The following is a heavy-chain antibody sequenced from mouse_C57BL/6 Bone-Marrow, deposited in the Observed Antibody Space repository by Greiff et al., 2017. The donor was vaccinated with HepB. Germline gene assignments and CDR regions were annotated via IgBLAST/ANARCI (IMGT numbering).Heavy chain of an antibody. CDR1: GFTFSSSG. CDR3: ARKGFYWYFDV. J-gene: IGHJ1*03. Sequence: VQLKESGGDLVKPGGSLKLSCAASGFTFSSSGMSWVRQTPDKRLEWVATISSGGSYTYYPDSVKGRFTISRDNAKNTLYLQMSSLKSEDTAMYYCARKGFYWYFDVWGTGTTGTVAT. D-gene: IGHD3-3*01. V-gene: IGHV5-6*01. CDR2: ISSGGSYT.